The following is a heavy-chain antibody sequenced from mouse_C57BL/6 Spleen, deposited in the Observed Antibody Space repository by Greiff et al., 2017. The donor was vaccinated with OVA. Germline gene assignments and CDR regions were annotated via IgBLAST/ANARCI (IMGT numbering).Heavy chain of an antibody. D-gene: IGHD3-2*02. Sequence: DVMLVESGGGLVKPGGSLKLSCAASGFTFSSYAMSWVRQTPEKRLEWVATISDGGSYTYYPDNVKGRFTISRDNAKNNLYLQMSHLKSEDTAMYYCAREGSAQAMFFDYWGQGTTLTVSS. V-gene: IGHV5-4*01. J-gene: IGHJ2*01. CDR3: AREGSAQAMFFDY. CDR1: GFTFSSYA. CDR2: ISDGGSYT.